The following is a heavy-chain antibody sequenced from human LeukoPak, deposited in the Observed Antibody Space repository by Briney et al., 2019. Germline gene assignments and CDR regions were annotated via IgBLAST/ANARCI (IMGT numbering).Heavy chain of an antibody. CDR1: GFTFSNYA. CDR2: ISGSGGNT. J-gene: IGHJ3*02. CDR3: AKDYGSGREADAFDI. D-gene: IGHD3-10*01. V-gene: IGHV3-23*01. Sequence: QPGGSLRLSCAASGFTFSNYAMTWVRQAPGKGLEWVSAISGSGGNTFYADSVKGRFAISRDNSHNTLYLQMNSLRAEDTSVYYCAKDYGSGREADAFDIWGQGTMVTVSS.